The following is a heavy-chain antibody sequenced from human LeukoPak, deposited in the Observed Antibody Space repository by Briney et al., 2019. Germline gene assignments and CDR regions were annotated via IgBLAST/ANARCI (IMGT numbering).Heavy chain of an antibody. J-gene: IGHJ5*02. V-gene: IGHV3-23*01. Sequence: GGSLRLSCAGSGFTLSSYAMTWVRQAPGKGLEWVSGISDSGGRTYNADSVKGRFTISRDNSKNTLYLQMNSLRAEDTAVYYCTKVRVATKLTTELDTWGQGTLVTVSS. D-gene: IGHD4-17*01. CDR1: GFTLSSYA. CDR3: TKVRVATKLTTELDT. CDR2: ISDSGGRT.